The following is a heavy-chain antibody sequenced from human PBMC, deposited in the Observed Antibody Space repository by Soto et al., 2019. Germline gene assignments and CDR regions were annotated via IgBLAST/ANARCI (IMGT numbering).Heavy chain of an antibody. D-gene: IGHD6-13*01. CDR3: ASIPGIAAAGTRYFQH. J-gene: IGHJ1*01. CDR1: GGSISSGGYY. V-gene: IGHV4-31*03. CDR2: IYYSGST. Sequence: QVQLQESGPGLVKPSQTLSLTCTVSGGSISSGGYYWSWIRQHPGKGLEWIGYIYYSGSTYYNPSLQSRVTISVDTSKNQFSLKLSSVTAADTAVYYCASIPGIAAAGTRYFQHWGQGTLVTVSS.